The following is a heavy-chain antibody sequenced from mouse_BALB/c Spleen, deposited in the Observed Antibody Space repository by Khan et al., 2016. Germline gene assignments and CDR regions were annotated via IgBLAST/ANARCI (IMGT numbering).Heavy chain of an antibody. CDR2: IDPANGNT. D-gene: IGHD4-1*01. CDR3: ARRANWGHLDY. Sequence: VQLKQSGAELVKPGASVKLSCTASGFNIKDTYMHWVKQRPEQGLEWIGRIDPANGNTKYDPKFQGKATITADTSSNTAYLQLSSLTSDDTAVYYCARRANWGHLDYWGQRTTLTVSS. J-gene: IGHJ2*01. CDR1: GFNIKDTY. V-gene: IGHV14-3*02.